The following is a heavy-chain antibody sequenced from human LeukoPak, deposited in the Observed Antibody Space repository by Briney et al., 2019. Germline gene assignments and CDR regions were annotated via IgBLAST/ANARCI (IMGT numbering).Heavy chain of an antibody. V-gene: IGHV1-2*02. J-gene: IGHJ3*02. Sequence: AASVKVSCKASGYTFTGYYMHWVRQAPGQGLEWMGWINPNSGGTNYAQKFQGRVTMTRDMSTSTVYMELSSLRSEDTAVYYCARDTDSSSWYWKFAFDIWGQGTMVTVSS. D-gene: IGHD6-13*01. CDR2: INPNSGGT. CDR1: GYTFTGYY. CDR3: ARDTDSSSWYWKFAFDI.